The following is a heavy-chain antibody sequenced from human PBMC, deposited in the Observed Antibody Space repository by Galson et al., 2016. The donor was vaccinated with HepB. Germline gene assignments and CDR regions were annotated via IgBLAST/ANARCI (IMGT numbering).Heavy chain of an antibody. J-gene: IGHJ3*02. CDR2: IYPGDSDI. D-gene: IGHD1-26*01. CDR3: ARRRVGSGGDFGI. Sequence: QSGAEVKQPGESLKISCKGSGFNFNIYWIAWVRQMAGKGLEWMGIIYPGDSDITYSPSFQGQVIIPADKSISTAYLQWRRLKASDTAMYFCARRRVGSGGDFGIGGQGTMVTVSS. V-gene: IGHV5-51*01. CDR1: GFNFNIYW.